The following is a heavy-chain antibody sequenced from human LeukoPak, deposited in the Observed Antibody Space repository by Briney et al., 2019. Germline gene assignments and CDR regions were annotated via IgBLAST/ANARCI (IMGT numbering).Heavy chain of an antibody. V-gene: IGHV4-39*02. D-gene: IGHD3-10*01. CDR2: IYYTGIT. CDR3: ARTGFWVRGVISYCDY. CDR1: GGSISSSNYY. Sequence: SETLSLTCTVSGGSISSSNYYWVWFRQPPGKSLEWIGSIYYTGITCQNPSLKSRVTISVDTSNNHFSLRLTSVTAADTAVYYCARTGFWVRGVISYCDYWGQGTLVTV. J-gene: IGHJ4*02.